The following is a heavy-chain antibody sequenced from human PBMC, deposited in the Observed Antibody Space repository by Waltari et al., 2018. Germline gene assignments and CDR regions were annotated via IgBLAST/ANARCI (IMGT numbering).Heavy chain of an antibody. J-gene: IGHJ4*02. CDR3: ALKGSGSLDY. D-gene: IGHD3-10*01. V-gene: IGHV1-69*06. CDR1: GGTFSSYA. CDR2: IIPIFGTA. Sequence: VQLVESGGGLVQPGSSVKVSCKASGGTFSSYAISWVRQAPGQGVEWMGRIIPIFGTANYAQKFQGRVTITADKSTSTAYMELSSLRSEDTAVYYCALKGSGSLDYWGQGTLVTVSS.